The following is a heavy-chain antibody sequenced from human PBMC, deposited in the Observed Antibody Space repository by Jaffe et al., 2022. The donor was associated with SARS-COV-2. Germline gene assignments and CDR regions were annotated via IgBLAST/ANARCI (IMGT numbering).Heavy chain of an antibody. V-gene: IGHV3-30-3*01. J-gene: IGHJ4*02. CDR1: GFTFSSYA. CDR2: ISYDGSNK. D-gene: IGHD4-4*01. CDR3: AREGGNSSPPLFDY. Sequence: QVQLVESGGGVVQPGRSLRLSCAASGFTFSSYAMHWVRQAPGKGLEWVAVISYDGSNKYYADSVKGRFTISRDNSKNTLYLQMNSLRAEDTAVYYCAREGGNSSPPLFDYWGQGTLVTVSS.